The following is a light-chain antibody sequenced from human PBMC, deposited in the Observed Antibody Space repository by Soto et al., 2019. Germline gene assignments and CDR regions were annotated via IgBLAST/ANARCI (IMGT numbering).Light chain of an antibody. V-gene: IGLV2-14*01. J-gene: IGLJ1*01. CDR1: SVGASNY. Sequence: QSVLIQPASVSGSPGQSITISCTGTSVGASNYVSWYQHHPHRAPKLLIYEVSYRPSGVSNRFSGSKSGNTASLTISGLQAEDEADYYCSSYTSSSSLLYVFGTGTKVTVL. CDR2: EVS. CDR3: SSYTSSSSLLYV.